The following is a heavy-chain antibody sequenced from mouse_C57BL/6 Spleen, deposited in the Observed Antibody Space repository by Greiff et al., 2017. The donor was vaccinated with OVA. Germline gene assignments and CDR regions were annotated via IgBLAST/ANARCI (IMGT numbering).Heavy chain of an antibody. J-gene: IGHJ1*03. CDR3: ARCGSSHWYFDV. CDR2: INPNNGGT. D-gene: IGHD1-1*01. Sequence: SGPELVKPGASVKIPCKASGYTFTDYNMDWVKQSHGKSLEWIGDINPNNGGTIYNQKFKGKATLTVDKSSSTAYMELRSLTSEDTAVYYCARCGSSHWYFDVWGTGTTVTVSS. V-gene: IGHV1-18*01. CDR1: GYTFTDYN.